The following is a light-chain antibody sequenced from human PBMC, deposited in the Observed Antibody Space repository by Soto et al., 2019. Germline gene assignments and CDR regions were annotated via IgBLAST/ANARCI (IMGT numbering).Light chain of an antibody. Sequence: SYELTQPPSVSVSPGQTARITCSGDALPNQYAYWYQQKPGQAPVVVIYKDSERPSGIPERISGSPSGTTVTLTINGVQAEDEADYYCQSADTSNTPVVGGGTKLTVL. J-gene: IGLJ2*01. CDR2: KDS. CDR1: ALPNQY. CDR3: QSADTSNTPV. V-gene: IGLV3-25*03.